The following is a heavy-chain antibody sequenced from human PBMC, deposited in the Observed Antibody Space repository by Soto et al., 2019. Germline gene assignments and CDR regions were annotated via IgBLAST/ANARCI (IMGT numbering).Heavy chain of an antibody. CDR1: GGSISSSSYY. D-gene: IGHD2-15*01. V-gene: IGHV4-39*01. CDR2: IYYSGST. J-gene: IGHJ4*02. Sequence: SETLSLTCTVSGGSISSSSYYWGWIRQPPGKGLEWIGSIYYSGSTYYNPSLKSRVTISVDTSKNQFSLKLSSVTAADTAVYYCARLVPICRYCSGGSHPRYYFDYWGQGTLVTVSS. CDR3: ARLVPICRYCSGGSHPRYYFDY.